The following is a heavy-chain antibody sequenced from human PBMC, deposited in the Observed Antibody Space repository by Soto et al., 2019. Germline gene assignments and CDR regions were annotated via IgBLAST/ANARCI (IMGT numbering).Heavy chain of an antibody. D-gene: IGHD6-13*01. Sequence: SETLSLTCTVSGGSISSYYWSWIRQPPGKGLEWIGYIYYSGSTNYNPSLKSRVTISVDTSKNQFSLNVISVTAADTAVYYCRRSSRYSTDVWGQGTTVTVSS. J-gene: IGHJ6*02. CDR2: IYYSGST. CDR3: RRSSRYSTDV. CDR1: GGSISSYY. V-gene: IGHV4-59*08.